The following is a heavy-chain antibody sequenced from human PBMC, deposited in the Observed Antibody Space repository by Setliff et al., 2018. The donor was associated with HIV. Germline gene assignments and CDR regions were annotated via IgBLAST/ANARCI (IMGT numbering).Heavy chain of an antibody. Sequence: SSETLSLTCTVSGGSISTDYWTWARQSAGKGLEWIGRIQTSEGTKYNPSLNSRVTVSIDTPKNQFSLDLTSVTAADTAVYYCARGGYGSGNAYYFADWGQGTLVTVSS. CDR3: ARGGYGSGNAYYFAD. J-gene: IGHJ4*02. CDR1: GGSISTDY. V-gene: IGHV4-4*07. CDR2: IQTSEGT. D-gene: IGHD3-10*01.